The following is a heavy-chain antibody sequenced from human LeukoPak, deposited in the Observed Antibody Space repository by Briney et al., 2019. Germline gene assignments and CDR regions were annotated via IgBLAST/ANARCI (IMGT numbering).Heavy chain of an antibody. V-gene: IGHV5-51*01. CDR2: IYPDDPDT. CDR1: GYRFPTSW. CDR3: ARGAYGSGSSYNFYGMDV. J-gene: IGHJ6*02. Sequence: GESLKISCKGSGYRFPTSWIAWVRQMPGKGLEWMGVIYPDDPDTIYNPSFEGQVTFSVDKSISTAYLQWSSLKASDTAIYYCARGAYGSGSSYNFYGMDVWGQGTLVTVSS. D-gene: IGHD3-10*01.